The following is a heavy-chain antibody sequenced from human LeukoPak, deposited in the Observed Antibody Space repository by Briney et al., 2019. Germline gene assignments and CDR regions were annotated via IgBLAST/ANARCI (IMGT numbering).Heavy chain of an antibody. CDR1: GFTFSSYW. D-gene: IGHD3-22*01. V-gene: IGHV3-74*01. J-gene: IGHJ1*01. CDR2: IKSDGST. Sequence: GGSLRLSCAVSGFTFSSYWMHWVRQAPGKGLVWVSRIKSDGSTNYADSVKGRFTISRDNAKNTLSLQMNSLRAEGTGGYYCARAPSEIGGYYPEYFRHWGQGTLVTVSS. CDR3: ARAPSEIGGYYPEYFRH.